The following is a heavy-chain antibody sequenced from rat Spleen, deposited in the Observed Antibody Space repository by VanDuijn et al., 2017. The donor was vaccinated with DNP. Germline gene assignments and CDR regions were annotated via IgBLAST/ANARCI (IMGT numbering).Heavy chain of an antibody. CDR3: ARIDGGFAY. D-gene: IGHD4-1*01. J-gene: IGHJ3*01. Sequence: EVKLVESGGGLVQPGRSLKLSCAASGFTFSKYGMAWVRQATTKGLEWVASITNTGGSTYYPDSVKGRFTISRDNAKSTLYLQMASLKSEDTATYYCARIDGGFAYWGQGTLVTVSS. CDR1: GFTFSKYG. CDR2: ITNTGGST. V-gene: IGHV5-29*01.